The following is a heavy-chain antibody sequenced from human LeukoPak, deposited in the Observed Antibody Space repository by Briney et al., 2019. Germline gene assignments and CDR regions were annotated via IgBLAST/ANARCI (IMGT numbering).Heavy chain of an antibody. J-gene: IGHJ4*02. D-gene: IGHD3-3*01. CDR2: IRSKAYGGTT. CDR3: TRLGLYYGFWSGSQF. CDR1: GFTFSDYA. V-gene: IGHV3-49*03. Sequence: GGSLRLSCAASGFTFSDYAMSWFRQAPGKGLDWVGFIRSKAYGGTTQYAASVKGRFTISRDDSKSIAYLQMNSLKTEDTAVYYCTRLGLYYGFWSGSQFWGQGTLVTVSS.